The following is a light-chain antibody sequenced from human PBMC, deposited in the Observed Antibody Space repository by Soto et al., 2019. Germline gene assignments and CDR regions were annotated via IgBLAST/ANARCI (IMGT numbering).Light chain of an antibody. CDR1: QGIGIF. V-gene: IGKV1-27*01. CDR3: QKYSSVIT. J-gene: IGKJ5*01. Sequence: DIQLTQSPSSLSASVGDRVTITCRARQGIGIFLAWYQQKPGKVPKLLISAASSLQSGLPSRFSGSGSGTDFTLTITSLQHEDVATYYCQKYSSVITFGQGTRLEIK. CDR2: AAS.